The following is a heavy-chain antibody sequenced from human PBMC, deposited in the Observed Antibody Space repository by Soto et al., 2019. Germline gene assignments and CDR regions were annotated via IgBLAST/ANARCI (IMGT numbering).Heavy chain of an antibody. Sequence: EVQLVESGGGLAQPGGSLRLSCVASGFSFSDYEMNWVRQAPGKGLEWVAYISSGGSTTHYVDSVRGRFTVSRDNARKLLYLQMNTLSVGDTALYYCARDRAAGGYWGQGTLVTVSS. J-gene: IGHJ4*02. CDR1: GFSFSDYE. V-gene: IGHV3-48*03. D-gene: IGHD6-13*01. CDR3: ARDRAAGGY. CDR2: ISSGGSTT.